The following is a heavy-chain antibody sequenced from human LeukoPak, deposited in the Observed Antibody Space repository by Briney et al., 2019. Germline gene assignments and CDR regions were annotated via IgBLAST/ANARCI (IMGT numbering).Heavy chain of an antibody. J-gene: IGHJ5*02. Sequence: SETLSLTCTVSGGSISGYYWSWIRQPPGKGLEFIGYIYNSGITNYNPSLKSRVTISVDTSKNQFSLKLSSVTAADTAVYYCAEGGAAAGTWESWGQGTLVTVSS. V-gene: IGHV4-4*08. CDR3: AEGGAAAGTWES. D-gene: IGHD6-13*01. CDR1: GGSISGYY. CDR2: IYNSGIT.